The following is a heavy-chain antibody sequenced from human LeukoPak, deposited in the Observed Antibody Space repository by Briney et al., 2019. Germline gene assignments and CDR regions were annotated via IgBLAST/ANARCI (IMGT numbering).Heavy chain of an antibody. Sequence: GGSLRLSCAASGFTFSSYSMNWVRQAPGKGLEWVSSISSSSSYIYYADSVKGRFTISRDNAKNSLFLQMNSLSAEDTAVYYCGRAGPVTKDHFMDVWGKGTTVTVSS. CDR2: ISSSSSYI. CDR3: GRAGPVTKDHFMDV. CDR1: GFTFSSYS. V-gene: IGHV3-21*01. J-gene: IGHJ6*03. D-gene: IGHD2-2*01.